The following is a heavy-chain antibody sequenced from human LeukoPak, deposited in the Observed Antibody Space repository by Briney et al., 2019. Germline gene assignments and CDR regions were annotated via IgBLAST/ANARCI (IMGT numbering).Heavy chain of an antibody. Sequence: SETLSLTCTVSGGSISSYYWSWIRQPPGKGLEWIGYIYYSGSTNYNPSLKSRLTISVDTSKNQLSLKLSSVTAADTAVYYCARDWYSSGWDDYWAQGTLVTVSS. CDR1: GGSISSYY. V-gene: IGHV4-59*01. D-gene: IGHD6-19*01. CDR2: IYYSGST. J-gene: IGHJ4*02. CDR3: ARDWYSSGWDDY.